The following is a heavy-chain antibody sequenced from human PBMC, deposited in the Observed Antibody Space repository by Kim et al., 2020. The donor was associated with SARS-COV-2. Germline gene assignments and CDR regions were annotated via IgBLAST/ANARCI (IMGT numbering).Heavy chain of an antibody. CDR2: ISGSGGST. V-gene: IGHV3-23*01. CDR1: GFTFSSYA. Sequence: GGSLRLSCAASGFTFSSYAMSWVRQAPGKGLEWVSAISGSGGSTSYADSVKGRFTISRDNSKNTLYLQMNSLRAEDTAVYYCAKEATATIFGVVIMLRAFDIWGQGTMVTVSS. CDR3: AKEATATIFGVVIMLRAFDI. J-gene: IGHJ3*02. D-gene: IGHD3-3*01.